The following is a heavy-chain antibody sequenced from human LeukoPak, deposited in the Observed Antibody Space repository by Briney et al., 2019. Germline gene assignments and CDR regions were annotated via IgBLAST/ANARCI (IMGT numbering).Heavy chain of an antibody. CDR1: GFTFSSYA. CDR2: ISYDGSNK. Sequence: GGSLRLSCAASGFTFSSYAMSWVRQAPGKGLEWVAVISYDGSNKYYADSVKGRFTISRDNSKNTLYLQMNSLRAEDTAVYYCAKTRRGVTSYFDYWGQGTLVTVSS. CDR3: AKTRRGVTSYFDY. D-gene: IGHD2-21*02. J-gene: IGHJ4*02. V-gene: IGHV3-30-3*01.